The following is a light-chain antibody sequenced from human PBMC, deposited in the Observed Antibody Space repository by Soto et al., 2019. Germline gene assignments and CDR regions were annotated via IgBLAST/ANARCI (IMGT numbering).Light chain of an antibody. Sequence: QSALTQPPSASGSPGQSVAISCTGTSSDVGGYHYVSWYQQHPGKAPKLIIYEVNNRPSGVPDRFSGSKSGNTASLTVSGLQADDEADYYCSSYAGSSNVFGTGTKLTVL. J-gene: IGLJ1*01. CDR1: SSDVGGYHY. CDR3: SSYAGSSNV. V-gene: IGLV2-8*01. CDR2: EVN.